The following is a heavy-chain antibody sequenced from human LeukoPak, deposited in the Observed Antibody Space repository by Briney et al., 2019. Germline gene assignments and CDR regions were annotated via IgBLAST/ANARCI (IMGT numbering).Heavy chain of an antibody. CDR3: ARVKYSSGWYEFDS. D-gene: IGHD6-19*01. CDR1: GGSISSYY. V-gene: IGHV4-4*09. Sequence: PSETLSLTCTVSGGSISSYYWSWIRQPPGRGLEWIGYIYTSGSTNYNPSLKSRVTISVDTSKTHFSLNVNSVTAADTAVYFCARVKYSSGWYEFDSWGQGTLVTVSS. CDR2: IYTSGST. J-gene: IGHJ4*02.